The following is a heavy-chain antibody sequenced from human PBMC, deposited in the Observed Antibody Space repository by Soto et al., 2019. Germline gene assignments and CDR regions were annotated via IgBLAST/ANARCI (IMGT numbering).Heavy chain of an antibody. D-gene: IGHD6-19*01. CDR1: GGSISSYY. J-gene: IGHJ6*02. CDR3: ARLPAAWVSGLNYYYYYGMDV. CDR2: IYYSGST. Sequence: PSETLSLTCTVSGGSISSYYWRWIRQPPGKGLEWIGYIYYSGSTNYNPSLKSRVTISVDTSKNQFSLKLSSVTAADTAVYYCARLPAAWVSGLNYYYYYGMDVWGQGTTVTVSS. V-gene: IGHV4-59*01.